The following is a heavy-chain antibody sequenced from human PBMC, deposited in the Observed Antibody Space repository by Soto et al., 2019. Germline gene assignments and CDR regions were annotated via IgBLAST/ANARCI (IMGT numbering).Heavy chain of an antibody. J-gene: IGHJ3*02. D-gene: IGHD3-22*01. CDR3: AKSRPYAYDSSGYGAFDI. CDR2: IDPSDSYT. CDR1: GYSFTSYW. Sequence: PXASLKISCKGCGYSFTSYWISWVRQMPGKGLEWMGRIDPSDSYTNYSPSFQGHVTISADKSISTAYLKLSSVTAADTAVYYCAKSRPYAYDSSGYGAFDIWGQGTMVTASS. V-gene: IGHV5-10-1*01.